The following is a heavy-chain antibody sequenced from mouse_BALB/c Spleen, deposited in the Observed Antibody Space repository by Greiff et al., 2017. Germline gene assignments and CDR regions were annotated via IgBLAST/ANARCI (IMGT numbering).Heavy chain of an antibody. CDR1: GFTFSDYY. Sequence: EVQGVESGGGLVKPGGSLKLSCAASGFTFSDYYMYWVRQTPEKRLEWVATISDGGSYTYYPDSVKGRFTISRDNAKNNLYLQMSSLKSEDTAMYYCARAPTHYYGYAMDYWGQGTSVTVSS. J-gene: IGHJ4*01. V-gene: IGHV5-4*02. CDR2: ISDGGSYT. CDR3: ARAPTHYYGYAMDY. D-gene: IGHD1-2*01.